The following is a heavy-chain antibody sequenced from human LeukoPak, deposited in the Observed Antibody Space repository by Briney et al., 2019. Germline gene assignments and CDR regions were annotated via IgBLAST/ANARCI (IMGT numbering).Heavy chain of an antibody. V-gene: IGHV4-59*08. CDR3: ARHSAYSSSSPFDY. CDR1: GRSFTGYY. CDR2: IYYTGST. D-gene: IGHD6-6*01. J-gene: IGHJ4*02. Sequence: SETLSLTCSVSGRSFTGYYWSWIRQPPGKGLEWIGYIYYTGSTNYNPSLKSRVTMFVDMSKNQFSLRLSSVTAADTAVYYCARHSAYSSSSPFDYWGQGTLVTVSS.